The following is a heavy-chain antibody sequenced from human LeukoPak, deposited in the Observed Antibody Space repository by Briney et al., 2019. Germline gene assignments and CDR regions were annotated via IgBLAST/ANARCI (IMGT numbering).Heavy chain of an antibody. CDR3: AKDGSWSCTD. V-gene: IGHV3-30*02. CDR2: IAHHGNNK. Sequence: GGSLRLSCGASGFTFSSSAMHWVRQGPGKGLEWVAYIAHHGNNKYYADSVRGRFTISRDNSKGSLYLQMNSLRADDTAVYYCAKDGSWSCTDWGQGTLVRVSS. J-gene: IGHJ4*02. D-gene: IGHD2-8*02. CDR1: GFTFSSSA.